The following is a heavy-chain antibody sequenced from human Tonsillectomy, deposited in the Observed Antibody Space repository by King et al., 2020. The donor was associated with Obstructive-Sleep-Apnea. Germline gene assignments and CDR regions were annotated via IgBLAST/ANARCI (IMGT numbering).Heavy chain of an antibody. Sequence: VQLVESGGGLVQPGGSLRLSCAVSGFTFSSYAMSWVRQAPGKGLEWVSGVSGSGDSTHYADSVKGRFTISRDNSKNTLYLQMNSLRAEDTAVNYCAKSSITMVRGVIREGYYFEYWGQGTLVTVS. CDR1: GFTFSSYA. CDR2: VSGSGDST. V-gene: IGHV3-23*04. CDR3: AKSSITMVRGVIREGYYFEY. D-gene: IGHD3-10*01. J-gene: IGHJ4*02.